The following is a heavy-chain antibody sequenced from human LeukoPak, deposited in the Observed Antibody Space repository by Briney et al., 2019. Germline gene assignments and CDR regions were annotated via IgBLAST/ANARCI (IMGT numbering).Heavy chain of an antibody. D-gene: IGHD3-22*01. J-gene: IGHJ4*02. CDR3: ARDGSSSGYYPPHFDY. Sequence: GGSLRLSCAASGFTFSSYWMSWVRQAPGKGLEWVAVISYDGSNKYYADSVKGRFTISRDNSKNTLYLQMNSLRAEDTAVYYCARDGSSSGYYPPHFDYWGQGTLVTVSS. CDR1: GFTFSSYW. CDR2: ISYDGSNK. V-gene: IGHV3-30-3*01.